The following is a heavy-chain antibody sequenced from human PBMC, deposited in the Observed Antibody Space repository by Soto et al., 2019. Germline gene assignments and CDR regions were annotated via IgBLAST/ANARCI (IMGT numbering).Heavy chain of an antibody. D-gene: IGHD3-10*02. CDR3: ASVRGGYYYAMDV. V-gene: IGHV4-4*02. CDR1: GCSINSSNW. Sequence: SENLALTCSVSGCSINSSNWKSWVRQPPGKGLECIGEIYHSGSTNYNPSLKSRVTISVDKSKNQFSLKLSSVTAADTAVYYCASVRGGYYYAMDVWGQGTTVT. CDR2: IYHSGST. J-gene: IGHJ6*02.